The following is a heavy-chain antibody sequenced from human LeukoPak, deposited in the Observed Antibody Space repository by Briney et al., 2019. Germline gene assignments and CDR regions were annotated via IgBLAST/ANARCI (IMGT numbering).Heavy chain of an antibody. CDR2: ISSRSSYI. Sequence: GGSLRLSCAASGFTLSSYSMNWVRQAPGKGLEWVSYISSRSSYIYYADSVKGRFTISRDNAKNSLYLQMNSLRAEDTAVYYCAGAGAGYNSDWYRGPFDYWGQGTLVTVSS. D-gene: IGHD6-19*01. CDR1: GFTLSSYS. CDR3: AGAGAGYNSDWYRGPFDY. V-gene: IGHV3-21*01. J-gene: IGHJ4*02.